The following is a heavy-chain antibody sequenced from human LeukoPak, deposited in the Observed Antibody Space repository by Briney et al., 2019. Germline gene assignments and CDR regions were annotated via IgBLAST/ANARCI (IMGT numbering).Heavy chain of an antibody. CDR3: ARDSPTVGSGYPSRKITFPYSFDY. CDR2: ISANNDGT. J-gene: IGHJ4*02. CDR1: GYTFIYFG. Sequence: ASVKVSCMASGYTFIYFGFRWVRQAPGQGLEWMGLISANNDGTNYAQKVQGRVIMTTDTSTNTVYMDLKRLRCDDTAVYFCARDSPTVGSGYPSRKITFPYSFDYWGQGTLVTVSS. V-gene: IGHV1-18*01. D-gene: IGHD3-22*01.